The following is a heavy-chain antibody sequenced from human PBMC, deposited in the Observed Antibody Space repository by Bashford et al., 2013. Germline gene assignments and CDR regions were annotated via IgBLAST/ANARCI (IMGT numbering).Heavy chain of an antibody. CDR2: IYYSGST. Sequence: SETLSLTCTVSGGSISSSYWSWIRQPPGKGLEWIGYIYYSGSTYYNPSLKSRLTISVDTSKNQFSLKLSSVTAADTAVYYCARDNPDHDAFDIWGQGTMVTVSS. J-gene: IGHJ3*02. CDR3: ARDNPDHDAFDI. V-gene: IGHV4-59*12. CDR1: GGSISSSY. D-gene: IGHD1-14*01.